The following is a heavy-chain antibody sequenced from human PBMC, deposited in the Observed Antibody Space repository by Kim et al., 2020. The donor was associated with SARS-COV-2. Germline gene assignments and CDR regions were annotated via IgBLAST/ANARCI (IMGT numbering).Heavy chain of an antibody. D-gene: IGHD3-3*01. Sequence: GGSLRLSCAASGFMFDDYAMHWVRQAPGKGLEWVSGISWNGGSTGYADSVRGRFTISRDNAQNSLYLQMNSLRPEDRALYYCVKSSGYWPIGTRFDYWGQGTRVSV. CDR2: ISWNGGST. CDR3: VKSSGYWPIGTRFDY. V-gene: IGHV3-9*01. CDR1: GFMFDDYA. J-gene: IGHJ4*02.